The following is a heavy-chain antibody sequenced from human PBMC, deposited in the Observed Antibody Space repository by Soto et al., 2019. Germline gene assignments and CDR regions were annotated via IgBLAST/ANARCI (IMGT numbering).Heavy chain of an antibody. Sequence: GDAVRVSCKASGGTFSSYAISWVRQAPGQVLEWMGGIIPIFGTANYAQKFQGRVTITADESTSTAYMELSSLRSEDTAVYYCARVGNDDSSGYPNGPYYYGMDVWGQGTTVTVSS. D-gene: IGHD3-22*01. CDR3: ARVGNDDSSGYPNGPYYYGMDV. CDR1: GGTFSSYA. J-gene: IGHJ6*02. CDR2: IIPIFGTA. V-gene: IGHV1-69*13.